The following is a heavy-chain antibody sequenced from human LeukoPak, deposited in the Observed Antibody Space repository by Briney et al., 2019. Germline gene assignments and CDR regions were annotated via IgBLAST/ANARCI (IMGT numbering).Heavy chain of an antibody. CDR2: ISDSGGST. D-gene: IGHD3-3*01. J-gene: IGHJ6*02. Sequence: GGSLRLSCAASGFTFSSYAMSWVRQAPGKGLEWVSAISDSGGSTYYADSVKGRFTISRDNSKSTLYLQMNSLRAEDTAVYYCAKDPGLFWSGSYGMDVWGQGTTVTVSS. V-gene: IGHV3-23*01. CDR1: GFTFSSYA. CDR3: AKDPGLFWSGSYGMDV.